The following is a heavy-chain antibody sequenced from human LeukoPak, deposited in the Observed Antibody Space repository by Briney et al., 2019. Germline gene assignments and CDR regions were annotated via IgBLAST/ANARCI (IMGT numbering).Heavy chain of an antibody. V-gene: IGHV3-11*03. CDR3: ARSMRDVYNPPAY. Sequence: PGGSLRLSCAASGFSFSDYYMNWIRQAPGKGLEWVSYITTSSRYTNYADSVKGRFTISRDNAKNSLYLQMNSLRAEDTAVYFCARSMRDVYNPPAYWGQGTLVTVSS. CDR2: ITTSSRYT. J-gene: IGHJ4*02. CDR1: GFSFSDYY. D-gene: IGHD5-24*01.